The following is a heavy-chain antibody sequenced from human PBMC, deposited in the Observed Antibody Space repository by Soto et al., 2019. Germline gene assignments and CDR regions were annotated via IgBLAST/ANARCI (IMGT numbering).Heavy chain of an antibody. V-gene: IGHV4-59*01. J-gene: IGHJ4*02. CDR2: IYYSGST. Sequence: SETLSLTCTVSGCSLSSYYWSWFRQPPGKELKWIGYIYYSGSTNYNPSLKSRVTISVDTSKNQFSLRLSSVTAAVTAVYYCARGGAVAGYFDYWGQGTQVTVSS. CDR1: GCSLSSYY. CDR3: ARGGAVAGYFDY. D-gene: IGHD6-19*01.